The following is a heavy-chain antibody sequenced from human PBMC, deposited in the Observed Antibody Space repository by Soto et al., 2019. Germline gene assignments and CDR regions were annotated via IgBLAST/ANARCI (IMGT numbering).Heavy chain of an antibody. V-gene: IGHV1-3*01. J-gene: IGHJ3*02. CDR2: INAGNGNT. CDR1: GYTFTSYA. Sequence: QVQLVQSGAEVKKPGASVKVSCKASGYTFTSYAMHWVRQAPGQRLEWMGWINAGNGNTKYSQKFQGRATITRDTSASTAYMELSSLRSEDTAVYYCARDDTSADAFDIWGQGTMVTVSS. CDR3: ARDDTSADAFDI.